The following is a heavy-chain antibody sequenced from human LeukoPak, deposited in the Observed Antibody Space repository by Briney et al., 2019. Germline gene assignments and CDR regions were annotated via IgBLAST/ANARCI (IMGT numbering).Heavy chain of an antibody. V-gene: IGHV1-2*02. D-gene: IGHD2-2*01. CDR1: GYTLTDHH. Sequence: GASVKVSCKASGYTLTDHHLIWVRQAPGQGLEWMGWINPNSGGTNYAQKFQGRVTMTRDTSISTAYMELSRLRSDDTAVYYCARAGRAAANWFDPWGQGTLVTVSS. CDR3: ARAGRAAANWFDP. CDR2: INPNSGGT. J-gene: IGHJ5*02.